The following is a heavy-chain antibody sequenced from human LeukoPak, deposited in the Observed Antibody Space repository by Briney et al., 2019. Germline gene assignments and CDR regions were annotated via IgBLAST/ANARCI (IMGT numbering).Heavy chain of an antibody. Sequence: GESLKISCKGSGYSFTSYWIGWVRQMPGKGLEWMGIIYPGDSDTGYSPSFQGQVTISADKSISTAYLQWSSLKASDTAMYYCVRQGKWELAFYYMDVWGKGTTVTVSS. V-gene: IGHV5-51*01. CDR1: GYSFTSYW. CDR3: VRQGKWELAFYYMDV. CDR2: IYPGDSDT. J-gene: IGHJ6*03. D-gene: IGHD1-26*01.